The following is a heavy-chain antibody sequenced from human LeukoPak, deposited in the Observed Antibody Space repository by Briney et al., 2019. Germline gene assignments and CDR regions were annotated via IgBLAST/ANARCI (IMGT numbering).Heavy chain of an antibody. D-gene: IGHD3-16*02. J-gene: IGHJ6*02. CDR2: ISAYNGNT. Sequence: ASVKVSCKASGYTFTSYGISWVRQAPGQGLEWMGWISAYNGNTNYAQKLQGRVTMTTDTSTGTAYMELRSLRSDDTAVYYCARDYRPRDYYYYGMDVWGQGTTVTVSS. CDR1: GYTFTSYG. CDR3: ARDYRPRDYYYYGMDV. V-gene: IGHV1-18*01.